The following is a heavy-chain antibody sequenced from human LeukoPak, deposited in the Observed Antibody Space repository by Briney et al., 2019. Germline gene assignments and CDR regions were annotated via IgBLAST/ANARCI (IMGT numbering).Heavy chain of an antibody. Sequence: PGASLRLSCAASGFTFSSYAMSWVRQAPGKGLEWVSAISGSGDSTYYADSVKGRFTISRDNSKNTLYLQMNSLRAEDTAVYYCAQMGGHCSSTSCCRGGPRWFDPWGQGTLVTVSS. CDR1: GFTFSSYA. CDR3: AQMGGHCSSTSCCRGGPRWFDP. V-gene: IGHV3-23*01. J-gene: IGHJ5*02. D-gene: IGHD2-2*01. CDR2: ISGSGDST.